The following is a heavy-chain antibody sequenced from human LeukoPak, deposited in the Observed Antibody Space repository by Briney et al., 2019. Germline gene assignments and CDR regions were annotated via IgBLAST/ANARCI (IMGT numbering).Heavy chain of an antibody. Sequence: ASVKVSCKASVYTFTAYYLSWMRQAPGQGLEWMGWINPNSGATSYGQKFQGRVTMTRDTSISTAYVELTTLTSDDTAVYYCTRVDWHWNYSDYWGQGTLVTVSS. D-gene: IGHD3/OR15-3a*01. CDR1: VYTFTAYY. CDR2: INPNSGAT. J-gene: IGHJ4*02. CDR3: TRVDWHWNYSDY. V-gene: IGHV1-2*02.